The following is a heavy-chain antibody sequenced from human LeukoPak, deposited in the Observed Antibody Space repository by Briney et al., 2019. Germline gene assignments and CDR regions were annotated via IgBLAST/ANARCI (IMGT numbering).Heavy chain of an antibody. J-gene: IGHJ6*02. CDR3: ARDQNLGYCSGGSCYPAGYYYYYGMDV. V-gene: IGHV3-23*01. CDR1: GFTFSSYA. D-gene: IGHD2-15*01. Sequence: GGSLRLSCAASGFTFSSYAMSWVRQAPGKGLEWVSAISGSGGSTYYADSVKGRFTISRDNAKNSLYLQMNSLRAEDTAVYYCARDQNLGYCSGGSCYPAGYYYYYGMDVWGQGTTVTVSS. CDR2: ISGSGGST.